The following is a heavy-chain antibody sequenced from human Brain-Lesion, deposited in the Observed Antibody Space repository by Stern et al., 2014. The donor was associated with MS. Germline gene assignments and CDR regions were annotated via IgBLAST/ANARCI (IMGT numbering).Heavy chain of an antibody. V-gene: IGHV4-61*02. CDR1: GGSISSGGYY. D-gene: IGHD2-2*01. CDR2: IFNSGST. CDR3: ARGRVVPGFQYYATDV. J-gene: IGHJ6*02. Sequence: QVQLQESGPGLVKPSQTLSLSCTVSGGSISSGGYYWSWIRQPAGKGLEWIGRIFNSGSTIYNPSLKSRVTISMDTSQNQFSLSLNSLTAADTAVYYCARGRVVPGFQYYATDVWGQGTTVIVSS.